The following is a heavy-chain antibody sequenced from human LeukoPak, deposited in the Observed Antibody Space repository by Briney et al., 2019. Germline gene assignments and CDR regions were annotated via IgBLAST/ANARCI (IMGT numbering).Heavy chain of an antibody. CDR1: GGSFSGYY. CDR3: ARVGPPRDY. V-gene: IGHV4-34*01. CDR2: INHSGST. J-gene: IGHJ4*02. Sequence: KPSETLSLTCAVYGGSFSGYYWSWIRQPPGKGLEWIGEINHSGSTNYNPSLKSRVTISVDTSKNQFSLKLSSVIAADTAVYYCARVGPPRDYWGQGTLVTVSS.